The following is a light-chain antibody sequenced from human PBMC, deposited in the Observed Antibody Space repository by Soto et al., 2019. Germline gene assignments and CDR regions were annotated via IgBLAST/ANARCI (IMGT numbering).Light chain of an antibody. Sequence: QSALTQPASVSGSPGQWITISCTGTSSDVGDYNYVSWYQQHPGKAPKLMIYEVSNRPSGVSSRFSGSKSGNTASLTISGLQAEDEADYYCSSYTSNSAPYVFGTGTKVTVL. CDR2: EVS. V-gene: IGLV2-14*01. CDR3: SSYTSNSAPYV. CDR1: SSDVGDYNY. J-gene: IGLJ1*01.